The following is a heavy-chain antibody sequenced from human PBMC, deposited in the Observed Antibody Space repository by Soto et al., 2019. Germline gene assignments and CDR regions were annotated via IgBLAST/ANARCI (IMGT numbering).Heavy chain of an antibody. CDR2: ISSSGSTM. CDR1: GFTFSDYY. CDR3: ARDRPEGGYSGSYYPCF. J-gene: IGHJ4*02. Sequence: AGGSLRLSCAASGFTFSDYYMSWIRQAPGKGLEWVSYISSSGSTMYYADSVKGRFTISRDNAKNSLYLQMNSLRAEDTAVYYCARDRPEGGYSGSYYPCFGGQGTLVTVSS. D-gene: IGHD1-26*01. V-gene: IGHV3-11*01.